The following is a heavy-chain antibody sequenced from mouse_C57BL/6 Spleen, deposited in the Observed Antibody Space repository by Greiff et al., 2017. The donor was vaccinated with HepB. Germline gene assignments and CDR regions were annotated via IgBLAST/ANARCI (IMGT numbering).Heavy chain of an antibody. CDR2: IRSKSNNYAT. CDR1: GFSFNTYA. V-gene: IGHV10-1*01. J-gene: IGHJ1*03. CDR3: VREDGSYWYFDV. D-gene: IGHD2-3*01. Sequence: DVQLQESGGGLVQPKGSLKLSCAASGFSFNTYAMNWVRQAPGKGLEWVARIRSKSNNYATYYADSVKDRFTISRDDSESMLYLQMNNLKTEDTAMYYCVREDGSYWYFDVWGTGTTVTVSS.